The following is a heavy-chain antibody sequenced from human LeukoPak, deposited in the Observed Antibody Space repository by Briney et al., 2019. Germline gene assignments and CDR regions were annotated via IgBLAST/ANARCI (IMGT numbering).Heavy chain of an antibody. D-gene: IGHD3-10*01. Sequence: SQTLSLTCAISGDSLSTSSVAWNWIRQSPSRGLEWLGRTYYRSKWSNGYAVSVKSRITINPDTSKNQFSLQLNSVTPEDSAVYYCARGSRSAFDIWGHGTMVTVSS. CDR3: ARGSRSAFDI. J-gene: IGHJ3*02. CDR2: TYYRSKWSN. V-gene: IGHV6-1*01. CDR1: GDSLSTSSVA.